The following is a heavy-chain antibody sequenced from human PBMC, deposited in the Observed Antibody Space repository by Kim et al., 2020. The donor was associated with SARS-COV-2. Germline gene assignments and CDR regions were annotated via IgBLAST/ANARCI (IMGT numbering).Heavy chain of an antibody. CDR2: IYSGGST. Sequence: GGSLRLSCAASGFTVSSNYMSWVRQAPGKGLEWVSVIYSGGSTYYADSVKGRFTISRDNSKNTLYLQMNSLRAEDTAVYYCARNLHQGAMVNYWGQGTLVTVSS. J-gene: IGHJ4*02. D-gene: IGHD5-18*01. V-gene: IGHV3-53*01. CDR1: GFTVSSNY. CDR3: ARNLHQGAMVNY.